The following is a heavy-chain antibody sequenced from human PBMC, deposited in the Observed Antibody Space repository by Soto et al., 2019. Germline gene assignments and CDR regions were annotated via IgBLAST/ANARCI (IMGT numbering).Heavy chain of an antibody. CDR2: INHSGST. Sequence: SETLSLTCAVYGGSFSGYSWTWIRQPPGTGLEWIGEINHSGSTNYNPSLKSRVTISVDTSKNQFSLKLTSVTAADTAVDDCASRHSSPYFDYWGKGTLVTVSS. CDR3: ASRHSSPYFDY. J-gene: IGHJ4*02. V-gene: IGHV4-34*01. CDR1: GGSFSGYS. D-gene: IGHD6-13*01.